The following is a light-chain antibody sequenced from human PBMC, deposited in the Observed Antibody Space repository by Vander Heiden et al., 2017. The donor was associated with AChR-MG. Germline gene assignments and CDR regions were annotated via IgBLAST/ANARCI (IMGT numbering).Light chain of an antibody. Sequence: EIVMTQSPATLSVSPGERATLSCRASQSISSNLAWYQQKAGQAPRLLSYGASTRATGIPARFSGSGSGTEFTLTISSLQSEDFAVYYCQQYNNWPRTFGQGTKVESK. V-gene: IGKV3-15*01. CDR3: QQYNNWPRT. CDR2: GAS. J-gene: IGKJ1*01. CDR1: QSISSN.